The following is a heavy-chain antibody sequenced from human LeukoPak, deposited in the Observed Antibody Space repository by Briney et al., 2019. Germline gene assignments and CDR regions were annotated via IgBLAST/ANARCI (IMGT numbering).Heavy chain of an antibody. D-gene: IGHD2-2*01. CDR2: IIPILGIA. V-gene: IGHV1-69*02. Sequence: ASVKVSCKASGGTFSSHTISWVRQAPGQGLEWMGRIIPILGIANYAQKFQGRVTITADKSTSTAYMGLSSLRSEDTAVYYCARADIVVVPAAIISAEPAAFDIWGQGTMVTVSS. CDR3: ARADIVVVPAAIISAEPAAFDI. CDR1: GGTFSSHT. J-gene: IGHJ3*02.